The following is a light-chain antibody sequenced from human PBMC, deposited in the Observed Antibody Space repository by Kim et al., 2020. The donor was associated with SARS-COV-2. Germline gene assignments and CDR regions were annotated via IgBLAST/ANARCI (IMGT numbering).Light chain of an antibody. CDR1: YSNIGSNT. CDR3: ETWDDSLSGVV. J-gene: IGLJ2*01. CDR2: NNN. Sequence: ELTQPPSASGTPGQRITISCSGSYSNIGSNTVNWYQYIPGTAPKLLIYNNNKWPSGVPDRFSGSKSGTSASLAISGLQSEDEGDYYCETWDDSLSGVVFGGGTQLTVL. V-gene: IGLV1-44*01.